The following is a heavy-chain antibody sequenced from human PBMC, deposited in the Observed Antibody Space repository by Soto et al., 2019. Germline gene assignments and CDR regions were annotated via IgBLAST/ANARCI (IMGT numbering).Heavy chain of an antibody. D-gene: IGHD4-4*01. CDR2: AYYSGST. CDR3: ARGTDYTQIASYHYGMDV. V-gene: IGHV4-59*02. Sequence: PSETLSLTCTVSGKSVSTFYWSWIRQPPGKGLEWIGHAYYSGSTNYDPSLKSRVTISVDMSKNQVSLRLTSVTAADTAVYYFARGTDYTQIASYHYGMDVWGQGTSVTVSS. J-gene: IGHJ6*02. CDR1: GKSVSTFY.